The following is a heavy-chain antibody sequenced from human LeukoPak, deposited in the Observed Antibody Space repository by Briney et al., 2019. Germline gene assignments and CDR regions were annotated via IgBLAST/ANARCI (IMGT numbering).Heavy chain of an antibody. CDR1: GGSFSGYY. V-gene: IGHV4-34*01. CDR3: ARVLWSGYFIDP. D-gene: IGHD3-3*01. J-gene: IGHJ5*02. Sequence: SETLSLTCAVYGGSFSGYYWSWIRQPPGKGLEWIGEINHSGSTNYNPSLKSRVTISVDTSKSQFSLKLSSVTAADTAVYYCARVLWSGYFIDPWGQGTLVTVSS. CDR2: INHSGST.